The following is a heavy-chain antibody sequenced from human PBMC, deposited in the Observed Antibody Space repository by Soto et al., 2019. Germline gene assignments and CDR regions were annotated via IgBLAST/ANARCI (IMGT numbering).Heavy chain of an antibody. J-gene: IGHJ4*02. D-gene: IGHD1-1*01. CDR2: IFYSGIT. CDR3: ARHYPIGNNWNYFDY. V-gene: IGHV4-61*08. CDR1: GVSSSSTDHY. Sequence: LETLSLTCSVSGVSSSSTDHYWNWVRQLPGKGLEWIGYIFYSGITNYNPSLESRVTISVDTSKNQFSLKVNSVTAADTAVYYCARHYPIGNNWNYFDYWGQGTLVTVSS.